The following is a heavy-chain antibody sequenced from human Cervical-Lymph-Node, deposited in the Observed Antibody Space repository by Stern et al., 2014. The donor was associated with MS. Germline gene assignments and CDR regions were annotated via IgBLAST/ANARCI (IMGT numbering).Heavy chain of an antibody. D-gene: IGHD1-26*01. CDR3: ARPAEPGLAGTTSPFDH. J-gene: IGHJ4*02. CDR2: IFYSGST. CDR1: GGSFSRSSYY. V-gene: IGHV4-39*01. Sequence: QLQLQESGPGLVKPSETLSLNCTVSGGSFSRSSYYWGWIRQPPGKGLEWIGSIFYSGSTYYNPSLKSRVTIAVDTSKNQFSLHLSSVTAADTAVYYCARPAEPGLAGTTSPFDHWGQGTLVTVSS.